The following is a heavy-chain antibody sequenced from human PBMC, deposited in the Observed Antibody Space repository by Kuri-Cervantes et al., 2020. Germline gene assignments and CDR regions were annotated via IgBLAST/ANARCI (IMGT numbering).Heavy chain of an antibody. D-gene: IGHD3-22*01. Sequence: GESLKISCAASGFTFTTYAMHWVRQAPGKGLEWVAFIRDDGSSRYYADPVKGRFTISRDNAKNSLYLQMNSLRAEDTAVYYCARDSNYYDSSGYYYYYYMDVWGKGTTVTVSS. CDR3: ARDSNYYDSSGYYYYYYMDV. CDR2: IRDDGSSR. J-gene: IGHJ6*03. V-gene: IGHV3-30*02. CDR1: GFTFTTYA.